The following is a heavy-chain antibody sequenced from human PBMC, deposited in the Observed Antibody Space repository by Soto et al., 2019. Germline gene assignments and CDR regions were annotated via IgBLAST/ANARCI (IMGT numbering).Heavy chain of an antibody. J-gene: IGHJ5*02. V-gene: IGHV1-69*05. CDR2: IIPIFGTA. CDR1: GGTFSSYA. Sequence: GASVKVSCKASGGTFSSYAISWVRQAPGQGLEWMGGIIPIFGTANYAQKFQGRVTMTTDTSTSTAYMELRSLRSDDTAVYYCAIRSNWFDPWGQGTLVTVSS. CDR3: AIRSNWFDP.